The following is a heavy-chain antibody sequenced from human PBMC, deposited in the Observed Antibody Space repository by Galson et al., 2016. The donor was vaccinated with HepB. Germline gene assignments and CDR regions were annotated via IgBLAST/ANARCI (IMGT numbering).Heavy chain of an antibody. CDR1: GDSVSGNSAA. J-gene: IGHJ6*02. Sequence: CAISGDSVSGNSAAWNWIRQSTSRGLEWLGRTYYRSKWYNEYAVSVKSRITINSDTSKNQFSLQLSSVTPEDTAVYYCARDRRKVLNYYDRTPYGMDVWGQGTTVTVSS. CDR2: TYYRSKWYN. D-gene: IGHD3-22*01. CDR3: ARDRRKVLNYYDRTPYGMDV. V-gene: IGHV6-1*01.